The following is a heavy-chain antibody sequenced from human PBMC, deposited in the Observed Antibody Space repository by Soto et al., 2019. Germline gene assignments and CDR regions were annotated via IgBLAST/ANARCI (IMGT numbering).Heavy chain of an antibody. D-gene: IGHD2-15*01. CDR1: GYTFTGYY. CDR2: INPNSGDT. J-gene: IGHJ5*02. CDR3: ARGIVVRGQGWFDP. V-gene: IGHV1-2*02. Sequence: ASVKVSCKASGYTFTGYYIHWVRQAPGQGLEWMGWINPNSGDTNLAQKFQGRVTMTRDTSISTTYMELSRLASDDTAAYFCARGIVVRGQGWFDPWGQGTLVNV.